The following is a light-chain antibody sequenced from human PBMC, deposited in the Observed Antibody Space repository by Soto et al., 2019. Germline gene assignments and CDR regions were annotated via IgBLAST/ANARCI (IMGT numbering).Light chain of an antibody. CDR3: QQYGSSGYT. CDR1: QSVSSSY. J-gene: IGKJ2*01. V-gene: IGKV3-20*01. Sequence: EIVLTQSPGTLSLSPGERATLSCRASQSVSSSYLAWYQQKPGQAPRLLIYGASSRATGVPDRFSGSGSGTDFTLTISRLEPEDFAVYYCQQYGSSGYTFGQGPKLEIK. CDR2: GAS.